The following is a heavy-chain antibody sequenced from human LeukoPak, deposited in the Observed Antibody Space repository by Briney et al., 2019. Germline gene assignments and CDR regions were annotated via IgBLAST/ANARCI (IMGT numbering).Heavy chain of an antibody. CDR2: ISYDGSNK. D-gene: IGHD6-19*01. J-gene: IGHJ3*02. CDR1: GFTFSSYA. CDR3: ARDGTPPRAVALWEAFDI. V-gene: IGHV3-30-3*01. Sequence: GGSLRLSCAASGFTFSSYAMHWVRQAPGKGLEWVAVISYDGSNKYYADSVKGRFTISRDNSKNTLYLQMNSLRAEDTAVYYCARDGTPPRAVALWEAFDIWGQGTMVTVSS.